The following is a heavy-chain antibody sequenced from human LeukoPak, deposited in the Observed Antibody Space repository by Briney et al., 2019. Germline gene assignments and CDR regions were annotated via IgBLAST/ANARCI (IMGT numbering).Heavy chain of an antibody. CDR1: GFTFSNYW. J-gene: IGHJ4*02. Sequence: GSLRLSCAASGFTFSNYWVTWIRQAPGRGLEWVANIKQDGSQKFYVDSVKGRFTISRDNAKNSLYLQMNSLRAEDTAVYYCAKDLPASPQIDYWGQGTLVTVSS. CDR3: AKDLPASPQIDY. D-gene: IGHD2-2*01. V-gene: IGHV3-7*01. CDR2: IKQDGSQK.